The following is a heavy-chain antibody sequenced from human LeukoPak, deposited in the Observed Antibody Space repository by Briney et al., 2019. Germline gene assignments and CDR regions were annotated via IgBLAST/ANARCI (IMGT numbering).Heavy chain of an antibody. D-gene: IGHD3-10*02. CDR3: ARDLHYYVAMDL. CDR2: IGSDNKP. CDR1: GFTFSAYA. Sequence: RAGGSLRLSCEASGFTFSAYAMTWVRQAPGKGLEWVSSIGSDNKPHYSESVKGRFAISRDNSKNTLFLQLHNLRVEDTALYYCARDLHYYVAMDLWGQGTTVTVSS. V-gene: IGHV3-23*01. J-gene: IGHJ6*02.